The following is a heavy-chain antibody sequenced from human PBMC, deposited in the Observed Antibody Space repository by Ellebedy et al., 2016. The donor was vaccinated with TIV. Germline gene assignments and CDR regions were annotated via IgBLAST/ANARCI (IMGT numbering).Heavy chain of an antibody. CDR2: IKQDGSQK. J-gene: IGHJ4*02. CDR1: GFTFSSYW. D-gene: IGHD6-6*01. CDR3: ASLGGRQRYSD. Sequence: GGSLRLSCVASGFTFSSYWMSWVRQAPGKGLEWVANIKQDGSQKYHVDSVKGRFTLSRDNAMNSLYLQMNSLRVEDTAVYYCASLGGRQRYSDWGQGTLVTVST. V-gene: IGHV3-7*01.